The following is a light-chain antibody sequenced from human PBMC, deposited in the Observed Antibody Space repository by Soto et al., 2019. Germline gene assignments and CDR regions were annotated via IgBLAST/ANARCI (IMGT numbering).Light chain of an antibody. CDR2: GAS. V-gene: IGKV3-20*01. CDR3: QQYGSSPLYT. J-gene: IGKJ2*01. CDR1: QSVSSSS. Sequence: EIVLTQSPGTLSLSPGERATVSCRASQSVSSSSLAWYQQKPGQAPRLLIYGASSRATGIPDRFSGSGSGTDFTLTISRLEPEDFAVYYCQQYGSSPLYTFGQGTKLEIK.